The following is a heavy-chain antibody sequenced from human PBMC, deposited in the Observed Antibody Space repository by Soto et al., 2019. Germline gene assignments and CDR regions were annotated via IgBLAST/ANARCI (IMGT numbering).Heavy chain of an antibody. J-gene: IGHJ5*02. Sequence: PSETLSLTCAVYGGSFSGYYWSWIRRPPGKGLEWIGEINHSGSTNYNPSLKSRVTISVDTSKNQFSLKLSSVTAADTAVYYCAREIHVDIVATVQPTRFDPWGQGTLVTVSS. CDR2: INHSGST. CDR3: AREIHVDIVATVQPTRFDP. CDR1: GGSFSGYY. V-gene: IGHV4-34*01. D-gene: IGHD5-12*01.